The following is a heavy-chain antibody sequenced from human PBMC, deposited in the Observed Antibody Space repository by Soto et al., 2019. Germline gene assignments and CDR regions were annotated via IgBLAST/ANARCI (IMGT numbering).Heavy chain of an antibody. CDR1: GGSISSSSYY. CDR3: ARGNITIFGVVIMPYGMDV. V-gene: IGHV4-39*01. J-gene: IGHJ6*02. D-gene: IGHD3-3*01. Sequence: SETLSLTCTVSGGSISSSSYYWGWIRQPPGKGLEWIGSIYYSGSTYYNPSLKSRVTISVDTSKNQFSLKLSSVTAADTAVYYCARGNITIFGVVIMPYGMDVWGQGTTVTSP. CDR2: IYYSGST.